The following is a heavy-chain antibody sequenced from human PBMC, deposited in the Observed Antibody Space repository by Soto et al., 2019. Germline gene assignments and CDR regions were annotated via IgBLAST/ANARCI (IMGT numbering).Heavy chain of an antibody. D-gene: IGHD3-10*01. J-gene: IGHJ6*03. CDR1: GGSFSGYY. CDR3: ARGLLLWYGELSRRGDHDYYMDV. CDR2: INHSGST. Sequence: QVQLQQWGAGLLKPSETLSLTCAVYGGSFSGYYWSWIRQPPGKGLEWIGEINHSGSTNYNPSLKSRVTISEDTSKNQFSLKLSSVTAADTAVYYCARGLLLWYGELSRRGDHDYYMDVWGKGTTVTVSS. V-gene: IGHV4-34*01.